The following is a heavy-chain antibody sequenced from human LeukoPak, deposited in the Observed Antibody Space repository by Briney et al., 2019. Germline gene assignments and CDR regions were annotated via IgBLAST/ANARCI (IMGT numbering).Heavy chain of an antibody. V-gene: IGHV1-2*02. CDR1: GYIFTGYY. CDR2: INPNSGGT. J-gene: IGHJ5*02. Sequence: ASVKVSCKASGYIFTGYYMHWVRQAPGQGVEWMGWINPNSGGTNYAQKFQDRVTMTRDTSISTAYMELSRLRSDDTAVYYCARVPATVSWFDPWGQGTLVTVSS. CDR3: ARVPATVSWFDP. D-gene: IGHD1-14*01.